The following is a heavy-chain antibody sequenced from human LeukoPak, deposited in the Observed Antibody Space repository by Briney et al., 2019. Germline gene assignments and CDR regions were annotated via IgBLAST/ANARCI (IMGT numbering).Heavy chain of an antibody. V-gene: IGHV3-64*02. D-gene: IGHD2-21*02. J-gene: IGHJ4*02. Sequence: GGSLRLSCAASGFTFSSYAMHWVRQAPGKGLEYVSAISTNGGSTYYADSVKGRFTISRDNFKNTVYLQVGSLRPEDMAVYYCARGKGIYCGGDCSALDDWGQGTLVTVSS. CDR1: GFTFSSYA. CDR2: ISTNGGST. CDR3: ARGKGIYCGGDCSALDD.